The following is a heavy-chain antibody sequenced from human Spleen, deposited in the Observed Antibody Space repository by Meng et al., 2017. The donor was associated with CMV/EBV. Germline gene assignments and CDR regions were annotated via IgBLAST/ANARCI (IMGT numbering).Heavy chain of an antibody. Sequence: ASGFTFSSYAMPWVRQAPGQGLEWVAVISYDGSNKYYADSVKGRFTISRDNSKNTLYLQMNSLRAEDTAVYYCARDIIFYGTSCPDYWGQGTLVTVSS. J-gene: IGHJ4*02. CDR3: ARDIIFYGTSCPDY. CDR1: GFTFSSYA. D-gene: IGHD2-2*01. CDR2: ISYDGSNK. V-gene: IGHV3-30*04.